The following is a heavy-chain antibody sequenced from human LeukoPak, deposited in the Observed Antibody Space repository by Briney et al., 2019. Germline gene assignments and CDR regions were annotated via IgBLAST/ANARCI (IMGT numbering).Heavy chain of an antibody. D-gene: IGHD3-10*01. CDR3: ARAITMVRGVKSYYYYYMDV. CDR2: IIPIFGTA. J-gene: IGHJ6*03. Sequence: SVKVSCKASGGTFSSYAISWVRQAPGQGLEWIGGIIPIFGTANYAQKFQGRVTITADESTSTAYMELSSLRSEDTAVYYCARAITMVRGVKSYYYYYMDVWGKGTTVTVSS. V-gene: IGHV1-69*01. CDR1: GGTFSSYA.